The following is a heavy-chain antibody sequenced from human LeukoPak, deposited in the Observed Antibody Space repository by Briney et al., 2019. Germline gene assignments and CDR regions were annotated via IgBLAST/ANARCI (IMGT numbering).Heavy chain of an antibody. CDR3: TSVRDLGD. CDR1: GFTFSGSA. D-gene: IGHD3-16*01. J-gene: IGHJ4*02. Sequence: GGSLRLSCAASGFTFSGSAMHWVRQAPGKGLEWVGRIKSKTDGGTIDYAASVKGRFTISRDDSKNTLYLQMNSLKIEDTAVYYCTSVRDLGDWGQGTLVTVS. CDR2: IKSKTDGGTI. V-gene: IGHV3-15*01.